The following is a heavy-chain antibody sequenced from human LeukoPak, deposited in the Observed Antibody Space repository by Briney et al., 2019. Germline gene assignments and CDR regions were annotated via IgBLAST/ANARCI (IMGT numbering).Heavy chain of an antibody. CDR2: IYTSGST. CDR3: ARGSGRPVVVNDALDI. J-gene: IGHJ3*02. D-gene: IGHD2-15*01. Sequence: SETLSLTCTVSGGSISSYYWSWIRQPAGKGLEWIGRIYTSGSTNYNPSLKSRVTMSVDTSKNQFSLKLSSVTAADTAVYYCARGSGRPVVVNDALDIWGQGTMVTVSS. V-gene: IGHV4-4*07. CDR1: GGSISSYY.